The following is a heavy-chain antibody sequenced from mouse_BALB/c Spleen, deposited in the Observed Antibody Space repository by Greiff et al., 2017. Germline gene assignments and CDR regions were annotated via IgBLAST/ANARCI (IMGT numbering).Heavy chain of an antibody. Sequence: QVQLQQSGAELMKPGASVKISCKATGYTFSSYWIEWVKQRPGHGLEWIGEILPGSGSTNYNEKFKGKATFTADTSSNTAYMQLSSLTSEDSAVYYCANYYGSSYEDYAMDYWGQGTSVTVSS. D-gene: IGHD1-1*01. V-gene: IGHV1-9*01. J-gene: IGHJ4*01. CDR2: ILPGSGST. CDR1: GYTFSSYW. CDR3: ANYYGSSYEDYAMDY.